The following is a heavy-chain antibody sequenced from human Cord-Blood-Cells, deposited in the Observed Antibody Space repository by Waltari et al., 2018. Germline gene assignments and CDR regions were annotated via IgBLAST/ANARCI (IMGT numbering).Heavy chain of an antibody. CDR2: IKQDGSEQ. CDR3: ARDQRVVITKYYFDY. D-gene: IGHD3-22*01. J-gene: IGHJ4*02. Sequence: EVQLVESGGGLVQPGGSLRLSCEASGFTFSSYWMSWVCPAPGKGLEWVANIKQDGSEQYYVDSVKGRFTISRDNAKNSLYLQMNSLRAEDTAVYYCARDQRVVITKYYFDYWGQGTLVTVSS. CDR1: GFTFSSYW. V-gene: IGHV3-7*01.